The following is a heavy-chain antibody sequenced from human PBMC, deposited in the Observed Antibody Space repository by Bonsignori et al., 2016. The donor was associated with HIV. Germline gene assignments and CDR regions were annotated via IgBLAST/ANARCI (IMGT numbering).Heavy chain of an antibody. Sequence: WIRQPPGKGLEWVSYISSSGSTIYYADSVKGRFTISRDNAKNSLYLQMNSLRAEDTAVYYCARAPYSGSYYFDYWGQGTLVTVSS. CDR2: ISSSGSTI. V-gene: IGHV3-11*01. J-gene: IGHJ4*02. D-gene: IGHD1-26*01. CDR3: ARAPYSGSYYFDY.